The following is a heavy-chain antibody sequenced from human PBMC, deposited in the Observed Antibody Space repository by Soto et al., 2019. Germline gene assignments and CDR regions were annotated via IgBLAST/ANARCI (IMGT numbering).Heavy chain of an antibody. CDR2: ISYDGSNK. D-gene: IGHD6-13*01. J-gene: IGHJ4*02. Sequence: PGGSLRLSCAASGFTFSSYGMHWVRQAPGKGLEWVAVISYDGSNKYYADSVKGRFTISRDNSKNTLYLQMNSLRAEDTAVYYCAKEVVGAAAGAYFDYWGQGTLVTVSS. V-gene: IGHV3-30*18. CDR3: AKEVVGAAAGAYFDY. CDR1: GFTFSSYG.